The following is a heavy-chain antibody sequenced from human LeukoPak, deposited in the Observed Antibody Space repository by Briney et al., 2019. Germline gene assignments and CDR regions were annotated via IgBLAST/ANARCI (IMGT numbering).Heavy chain of an antibody. J-gene: IGHJ4*02. CDR1: GFTFSRYA. Sequence: GGSLRLSCAASGFTFSRYAMSWVRQAPGKGLEWVSGISGSGGSTYYADSVKGRFTISRDNSKNTLYLQMNSLRAEDTAVYYCAKDPFTMVRGVHDYWGQGTLVTVSS. CDR3: AKDPFTMVRGVHDY. D-gene: IGHD3-10*01. V-gene: IGHV3-23*01. CDR2: ISGSGGST.